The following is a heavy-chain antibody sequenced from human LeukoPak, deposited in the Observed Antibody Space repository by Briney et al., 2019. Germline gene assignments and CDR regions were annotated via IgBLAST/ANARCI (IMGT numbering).Heavy chain of an antibody. V-gene: IGHV4-59*01. CDR2: IYYSGST. Sequence: SETLSLTCTVSGGSISSYYWSWIRQPPGKGLEWIGYIYYSGSTNYNPSLKSRVTISVDTSKNQFSLKLSSVTAADTAVYYCAREVSDLYYYDSSGKFDYWGQGTLVTVSS. J-gene: IGHJ4*02. D-gene: IGHD3-22*01. CDR1: GGSISSYY. CDR3: AREVSDLYYYDSSGKFDY.